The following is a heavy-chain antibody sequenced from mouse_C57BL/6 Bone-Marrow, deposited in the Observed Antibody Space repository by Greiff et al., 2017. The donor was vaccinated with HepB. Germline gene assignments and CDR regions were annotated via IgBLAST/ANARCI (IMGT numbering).Heavy chain of an antibody. CDR3: ARERGETFAY. CDR1: GYTFTSYG. V-gene: IGHV1-81*01. CDR2: IYPRSGNT. J-gene: IGHJ3*01. Sequence: QVQLQQSGAELARPGASVKLSCKASGYTFTSYGISWVKQRAGQGLEWIGEIYPRSGNTYYNEKFKGKATLTADKSSSTAYMELRSLTSEDSAVYFCARERGETFAYWGQGTLVTVSA.